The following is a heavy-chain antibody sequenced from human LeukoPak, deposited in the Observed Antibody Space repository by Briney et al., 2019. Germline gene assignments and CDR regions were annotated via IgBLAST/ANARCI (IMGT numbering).Heavy chain of an antibody. J-gene: IGHJ4*02. Sequence: GGSLRLSCAASGFTFSSYSMNWVRQAPGKGLEWVSSISSSSSYIYYADSVKGRFTISRDNAKNSLYLQMNSLRAEDTAVYYCARDKWFGETDYWGQGTLVTVSS. CDR1: GFTFSSYS. CDR2: ISSSSSYI. D-gene: IGHD3-10*01. V-gene: IGHV3-21*06. CDR3: ARDKWFGETDY.